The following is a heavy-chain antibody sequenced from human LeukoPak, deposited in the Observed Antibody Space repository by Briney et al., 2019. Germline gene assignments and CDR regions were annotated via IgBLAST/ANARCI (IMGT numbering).Heavy chain of an antibody. V-gene: IGHV4-61*02. Sequence: SETLSLTCTVSGGSISSGSYYWSWIRQPAGKGLEWIGRIYTSGSTNYNPSLKSRVTISVDTSKNQFSLKLSSVTAADTAVYYCARERTDGSGSYYTYNWFDPWGQGTLVTVSS. J-gene: IGHJ5*02. CDR3: ARERTDGSGSYYTYNWFDP. D-gene: IGHD3-10*01. CDR1: GGSISSGSYY. CDR2: IYTSGST.